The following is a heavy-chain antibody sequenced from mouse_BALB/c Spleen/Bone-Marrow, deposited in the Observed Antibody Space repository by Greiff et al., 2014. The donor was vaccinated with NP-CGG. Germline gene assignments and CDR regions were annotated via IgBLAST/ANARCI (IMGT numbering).Heavy chain of an antibody. V-gene: IGHV14-4*02. D-gene: IGHD2-4*01. CDR2: IDPENGDT. CDR1: GFNIKDYY. CDR3: NARGDYDFDYFDY. J-gene: IGHJ2*01. Sequence: EVQLQQSGAELVRSGASVKLSCTASGFNIKDYYMHWVKQRPEQGLELIGWIDPENGDTEYAPKFQGKATMTADTSSNTAYLQLSSLTSEDTAVYYCNARGDYDFDYFDYWGQGTTLTVSS.